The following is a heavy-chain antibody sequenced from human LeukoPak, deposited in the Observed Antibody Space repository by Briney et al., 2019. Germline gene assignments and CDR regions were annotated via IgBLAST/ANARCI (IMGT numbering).Heavy chain of an antibody. CDR1: GGSISSGSYY. D-gene: IGHD4-17*01. Sequence: PSETLSLTCTVSGGSISSGSYYWGWIRQPPGKGLEWIGSLYYSGSTSYNPSLKSRVTISRDTSKNQFSLRLNSVTAGDTAVYYCARSPGSSDYGNWGQGTLVTVSS. V-gene: IGHV4-39*07. CDR2: LYYSGST. CDR3: ARSPGSSDYGN. J-gene: IGHJ4*02.